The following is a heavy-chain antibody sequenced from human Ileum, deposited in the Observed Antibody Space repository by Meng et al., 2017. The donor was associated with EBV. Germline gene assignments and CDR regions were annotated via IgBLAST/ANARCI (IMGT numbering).Heavy chain of an antibody. V-gene: IGHV4-4*02. D-gene: IGHD3-10*01. CDR2: VYHDGAT. CDR1: GDSVSGSDW. CDR3: ARSSPIVRGLNY. J-gene: IGHJ4*02. Sequence: VRLQESGPGLVKPSGTLSLTWAVSGDSVSGSDWWSWVRQPPGKGLEWIGEVYHDGATNYHPSLKSRVTISLDKSKNEVNLHLNSLTAADTAVYFCARSSPIVRGLNYWGQGTLVTVSS.